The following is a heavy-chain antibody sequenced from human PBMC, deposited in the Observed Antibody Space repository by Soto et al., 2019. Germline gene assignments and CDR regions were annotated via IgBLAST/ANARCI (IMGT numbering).Heavy chain of an antibody. V-gene: IGHV3-53*01. CDR1: GFTVSSNY. Sequence: GGSLRLSCAASGFTVSSNYMSWVRQAPGKGLEWVSVIYSGGSTYYADSVKGRFTISRDNSKNTLYLQMNSLRAEDTAVYYCARGRSDTAMADYYYYGMDVWGQGTTVTVSS. J-gene: IGHJ6*02. CDR3: ARGRSDTAMADYYYYGMDV. CDR2: IYSGGST. D-gene: IGHD5-18*01.